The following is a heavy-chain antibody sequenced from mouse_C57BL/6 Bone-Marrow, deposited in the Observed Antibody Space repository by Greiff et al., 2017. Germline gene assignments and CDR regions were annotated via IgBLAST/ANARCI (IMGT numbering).Heavy chain of an antibody. CDR2: ISSGGSYT. V-gene: IGHV5-6*01. Sequence: EVKLQESGGDLVKPGGSLKLSCAASGFTFSSYGMSWVRQTPDKRLEWVATISSGGSYTYYPDSVKGRFTISRDNAKNTLYLQMSSLKSEDTAMYYCASHDYYGSLLYWYFDVWGTGTTVTVSS. D-gene: IGHD1-1*01. CDR3: ASHDYYGSLLYWYFDV. J-gene: IGHJ1*03. CDR1: GFTFSSYG.